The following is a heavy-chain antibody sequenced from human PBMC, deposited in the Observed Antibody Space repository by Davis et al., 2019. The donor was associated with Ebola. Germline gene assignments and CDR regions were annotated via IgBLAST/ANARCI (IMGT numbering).Heavy chain of an antibody. CDR3: AGVQQQLVRYYYGMDV. J-gene: IGHJ6*02. D-gene: IGHD6-13*01. CDR2: ISSSDSTI. CDR1: GFTFSSYE. Sequence: GESLKISCAASGFTFSSYEMNWVRQAPGKGLEWVSYISSSDSTIYYADSVKGRFTISRDNAKNSLYLQMNSLRAEDTAVYYCAGVQQQLVRYYYGMDVWGQGTTVTVSS. V-gene: IGHV3-48*03.